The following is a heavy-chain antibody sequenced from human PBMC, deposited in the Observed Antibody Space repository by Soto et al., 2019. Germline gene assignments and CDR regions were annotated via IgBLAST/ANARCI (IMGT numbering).Heavy chain of an antibody. CDR3: AREGDIPYYYSGMDV. J-gene: IGHJ6*02. CDR1: GYTFTRYG. CDR2: ISGYDGRT. Sequence: QVHLVQSGAQVKKPGASVKVSCKTSGYTFTRYGISWVRQAPAQGLEWMGLISGYDGRTNFAQKVQDRVTMTTYTSTSTVYMELRSLRSDDTAVYYCAREGDIPYYYSGMDVWGQGTTVTVSS. V-gene: IGHV1-18*01. D-gene: IGHD2-21*02.